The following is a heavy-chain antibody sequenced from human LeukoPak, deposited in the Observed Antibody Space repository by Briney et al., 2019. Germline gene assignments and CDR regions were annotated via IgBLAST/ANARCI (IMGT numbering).Heavy chain of an antibody. CDR2: IYPGDSDT. D-gene: IGHD4-17*01. CDR3: ASGYGGNSRFGSRIWHAFDI. Sequence: GESLKISCKGSGYSFTSYWIGWVRQMPGKGLEWMGIIYPGDSDTRYSPSFQGQVTISADKSISTAYLQWSSLKASDTAMYYCASGYGGNSRFGSRIWHAFDIWGQGTMVTVSS. J-gene: IGHJ3*02. CDR1: GYSFTSYW. V-gene: IGHV5-51*01.